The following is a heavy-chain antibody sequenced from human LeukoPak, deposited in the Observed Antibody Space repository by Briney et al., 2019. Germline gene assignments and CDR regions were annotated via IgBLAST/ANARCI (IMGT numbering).Heavy chain of an antibody. V-gene: IGHV5-10-1*01. J-gene: IGHJ4*02. Sequence: GESLKISCKGSGYSFTSYWISWVRQMPGKGLEWVGRIDPSDSYTNYSPSFQGHVTISADKSISTAYLQWNSLKASDTAMYYCARHSYYGSGSYYMFDYWGQGTLVTVSS. CDR3: ARHSYYGSGSYYMFDY. D-gene: IGHD3-10*01. CDR1: GYSFTSYW. CDR2: IDPSDSYT.